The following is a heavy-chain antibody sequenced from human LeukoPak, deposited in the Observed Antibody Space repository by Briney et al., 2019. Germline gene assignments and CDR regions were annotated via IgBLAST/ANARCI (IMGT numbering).Heavy chain of an antibody. D-gene: IGHD6-13*01. J-gene: IGHJ4*02. V-gene: IGHV3-53*01. CDR2: IYSGGTT. CDR3: AKDRRVDSSRNYFDY. Sequence: GGSLRLSCAASGFTVSSNYMNWVRQAPGKGLDWVSIIYSGGTTYYADSVKGRFTISRDNSKNTLYLQMNSLRAEDTAVYYCAKDRRVDSSRNYFDYWGQGTLVTVSS. CDR1: GFTVSSNY.